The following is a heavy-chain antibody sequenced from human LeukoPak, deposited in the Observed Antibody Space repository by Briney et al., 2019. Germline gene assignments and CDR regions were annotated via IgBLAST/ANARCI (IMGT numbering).Heavy chain of an antibody. CDR1: VFTFSTYS. Sequence: PGGSLRLSCAASVFTFSTYSMNWVRQAPGKGLEWVSSISSSGSYIYYADSVKGRFTISRDNAKNSLYLQMSSLRAGDTAVYYCARGYMTADYWGQGSLVTVSS. J-gene: IGHJ4*02. CDR3: ARGYMTADY. V-gene: IGHV3-21*04. CDR2: ISSSGSYI. D-gene: IGHD2-2*02.